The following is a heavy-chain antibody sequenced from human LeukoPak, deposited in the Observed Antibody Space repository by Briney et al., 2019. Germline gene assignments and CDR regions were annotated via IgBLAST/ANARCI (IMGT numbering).Heavy chain of an antibody. D-gene: IGHD2-15*01. V-gene: IGHV3-21*01. CDR1: GFIFSSYS. CDR2: ISSRSSYI. CDR3: ARVAEEDIVVPGGLDP. J-gene: IGHJ5*02. Sequence: GGSLRLSCAASGFIFSSYSMNWVRQAPGKGLEWVSSISSRSSYINYADSVKGRFAISRDNAKNSLYLQMNSLRAEDTAVYYCARVAEEDIVVPGGLDPWGQGTLVTVSS.